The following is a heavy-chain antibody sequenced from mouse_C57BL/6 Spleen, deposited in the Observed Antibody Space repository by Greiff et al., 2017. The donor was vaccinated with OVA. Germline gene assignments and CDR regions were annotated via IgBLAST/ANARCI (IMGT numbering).Heavy chain of an antibody. D-gene: IGHD3-1*01. Sequence: VKLQQPGAELVRPGTSVKLSCKASGYTFTSYWMHWVKQRPGQGLEWIGVIDPSDSYTNYNQKFKGKATLTVDTSSSTAYMQLSSLTSEDSAVYYCARTADWFAYWGQGTLVTVSA. CDR2: IDPSDSYT. CDR3: ARTADWFAY. V-gene: IGHV1-59*01. CDR1: GYTFTSYW. J-gene: IGHJ3*01.